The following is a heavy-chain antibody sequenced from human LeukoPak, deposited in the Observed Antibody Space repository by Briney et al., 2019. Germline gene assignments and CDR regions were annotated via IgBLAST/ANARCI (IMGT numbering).Heavy chain of an antibody. Sequence: ASVKVSCKASGYTFTSYGISWVRQAPGQGLEWMGWISAYNGDTNYAQKLQGRVTMTTDTSTSTAYMELRSLRSDDTAVYYCARDRDGYNTAEYFQHWGQGTLVTVSS. CDR3: ARDRDGYNTAEYFQH. CDR1: GYTFTSYG. V-gene: IGHV1-18*01. D-gene: IGHD5-24*01. CDR2: ISAYNGDT. J-gene: IGHJ1*01.